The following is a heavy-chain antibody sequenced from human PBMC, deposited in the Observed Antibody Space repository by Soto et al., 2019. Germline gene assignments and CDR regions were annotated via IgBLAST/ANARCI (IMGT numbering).Heavy chain of an antibody. CDR2: ISSSSSYI. Sequence: LRLSCAASGFTFSSYSMNWVRQAPGKGLEWVSSISSSSSYIYYADSVKGRFTISRDNAKNSLYLQMNSLRAEDTAVYYCARDHYYGSGSNYYYYGMDVWGQGTTVTVSS. V-gene: IGHV3-21*01. CDR3: ARDHYYGSGSNYYYYGMDV. J-gene: IGHJ6*02. CDR1: GFTFSSYS. D-gene: IGHD3-10*01.